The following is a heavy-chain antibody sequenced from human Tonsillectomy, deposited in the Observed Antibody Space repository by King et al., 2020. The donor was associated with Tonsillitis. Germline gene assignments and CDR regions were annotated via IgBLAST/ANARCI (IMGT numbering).Heavy chain of an antibody. D-gene: IGHD6-13*01. CDR2: VDPVKSDI. CDR3: VRRGVGYISSWRYFDF. CDR1: GYSFTEYW. V-gene: IGHV5-51*03. Sequence: VQLVESGAEVKKPGESLRISCTASGYSFTEYWIGWVRQLPGKGLEWMGIVDPVKSDIRYSPSFQGQVTVSADKSISTAYLQWSSLKASDSAMYYCVRRGVGYISSWRYFDFWGLGTLVTVSS. J-gene: IGHJ4*02.